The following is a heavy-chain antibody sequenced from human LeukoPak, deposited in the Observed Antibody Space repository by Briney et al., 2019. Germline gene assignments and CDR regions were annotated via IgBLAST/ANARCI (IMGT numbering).Heavy chain of an antibody. CDR1: GFTVISNY. Sequence: GGSLRLTCAASGFTVISNYMSWVRQAPGKGLEWVSVIYSGGSTYYADSVKGRFTISRDNSRNTLYLQMNSLRAEDTAVYYCARVICSGGSCYGANWGQGTLVTVSS. CDR3: ARVICSGGSCYGAN. D-gene: IGHD2-15*01. CDR2: IYSGGST. J-gene: IGHJ4*02. V-gene: IGHV3-53*01.